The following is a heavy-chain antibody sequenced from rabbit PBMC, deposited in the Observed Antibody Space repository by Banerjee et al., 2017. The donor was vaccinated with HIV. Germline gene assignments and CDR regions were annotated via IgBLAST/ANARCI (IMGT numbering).Heavy chain of an antibody. CDR1: GFSFSSSYY. V-gene: IGHV1S40*01. Sequence: QSLEESGGDLVKPGASLTLTCTASGFSFSSSYYMCWVRQAPGKGLEWIACIYTGSSGSTYYASWAKGRFTISKTSSTTVTLQMTSLTVADTASYFCARNYAGYGYYDYAGPFNLWGQGTLVTVS. CDR3: ARNYAGYGYYDYAGPFNL. J-gene: IGHJ4*01. D-gene: IGHD8-1*01. CDR2: IYTGSSGST.